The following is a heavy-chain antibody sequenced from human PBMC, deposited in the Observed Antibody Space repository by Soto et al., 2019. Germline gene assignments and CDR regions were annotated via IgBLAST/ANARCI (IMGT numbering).Heavy chain of an antibody. CDR2: INHSGST. CDR3: AFGEESRYYYYGMGV. V-gene: IGHV4-34*01. Sequence: TSETLSLTCAVYGGSFSGYYWSWIRQPPGKGLEWIGEINHSGSTNYNPSLKSRFTISSDNSKNSLYLQMNSLRAEDTAVYYCAFGEESRYYYYGMGVWGQGTTVTVSS. J-gene: IGHJ6*02. CDR1: GGSFSGYY. D-gene: IGHD3-10*01.